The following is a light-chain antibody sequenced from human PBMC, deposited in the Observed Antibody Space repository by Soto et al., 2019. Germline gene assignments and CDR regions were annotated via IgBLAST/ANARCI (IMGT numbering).Light chain of an antibody. CDR2: DVS. J-gene: IGLJ2*01. CDR1: NSDVGGYDY. CDR3: SSYTSSTAVI. Sequence: QSVLTQPASVSGSPGQTITMSCTGTNSDVGGYDYVYWYQQHPGKAPKLMIYDVSIRPSGVSDRFSGSKSGNTASLTISGLQDEDDAYYYCSSYTSSTAVIFGGGTKLTVL. V-gene: IGLV2-14*01.